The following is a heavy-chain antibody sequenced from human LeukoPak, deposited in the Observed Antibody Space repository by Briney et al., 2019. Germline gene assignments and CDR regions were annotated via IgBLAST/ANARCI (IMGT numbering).Heavy chain of an antibody. Sequence: PGGSLSLSCAASGFSFSSYAMHGVRQAPAKGLVWVAVISYDGSNKYYADSVKGRFTISRDNSKNTLYLQMNSLRAEDTAVYYCAREGRVVVVAATTPFDYWGQGTLVTVSS. D-gene: IGHD2-15*01. CDR3: AREGRVVVVAATTPFDY. CDR2: ISYDGSNK. V-gene: IGHV3-30*04. J-gene: IGHJ4*02. CDR1: GFSFSSYA.